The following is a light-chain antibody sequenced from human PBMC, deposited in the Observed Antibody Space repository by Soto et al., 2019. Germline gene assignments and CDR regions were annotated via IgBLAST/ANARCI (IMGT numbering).Light chain of an antibody. CDR3: QVWDSSSDQVV. V-gene: IGLV3-21*02. CDR1: NIGSQS. J-gene: IGLJ2*01. CDR2: HDG. Sequence: SYELTQPPSGSVAPGQTATLTCGGDNIGSQSVHWYRQKPVQAPVLVVFHDGDRPSGIPDRFSVSNSGNTATLTISGVEVGDEADYYCQVWDSSSDQVVFGGGTKLTVL.